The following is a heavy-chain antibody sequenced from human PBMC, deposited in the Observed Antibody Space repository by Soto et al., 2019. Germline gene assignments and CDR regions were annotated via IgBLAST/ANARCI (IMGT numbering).Heavy chain of an antibody. CDR2: IYYSGST. J-gene: IGHJ6*02. V-gene: IGHV4-39*01. Sequence: SETLSLTCTVSGCSISSSSYYWGWIRQPPGKGLEWIGSIYYSGSTYYDPSLKSRVTISVDTSKNQFSLKLSSVTAADTAVYYCARYSYGYYGMDVWGQGTTVTVSS. CDR1: GCSISSSSYY. CDR3: ARYSYGYYGMDV. D-gene: IGHD5-18*01.